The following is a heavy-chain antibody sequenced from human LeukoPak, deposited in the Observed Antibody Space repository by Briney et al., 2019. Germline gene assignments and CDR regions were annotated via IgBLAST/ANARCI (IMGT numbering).Heavy chain of an antibody. J-gene: IGHJ4*02. CDR1: GFTFSSYA. V-gene: IGHV3-23*01. CDR3: AKDKYLEYDFWSGSFDY. Sequence: GGSLRLSCAGSGFTFSSYAMSWVRQAPGKGLEWVSAISESGGYTKYADPVKGRFTISRDNSKNTLYLQMNSLRAEDTAVYYCAKDKYLEYDFWSGSFDYWGQGTLVTVSS. D-gene: IGHD3-3*01. CDR2: ISESGGYT.